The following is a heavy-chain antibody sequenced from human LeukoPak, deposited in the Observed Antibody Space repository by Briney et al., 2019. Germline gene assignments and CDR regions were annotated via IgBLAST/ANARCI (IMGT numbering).Heavy chain of an antibody. Sequence: ASETLSLTCTVSGGSISSGGYYWSWIRQHPGKGLEWIGYIYYSGSTYYNPSLKSRVTISVDTSKNQFSLELSSVTAADTAVYYCARGIAVAGPRGDYYYGMDVWGKGTTVTVSS. V-gene: IGHV4-31*03. CDR3: ARGIAVAGPRGDYYYGMDV. D-gene: IGHD6-19*01. CDR1: GGSISSGGYY. J-gene: IGHJ6*04. CDR2: IYYSGST.